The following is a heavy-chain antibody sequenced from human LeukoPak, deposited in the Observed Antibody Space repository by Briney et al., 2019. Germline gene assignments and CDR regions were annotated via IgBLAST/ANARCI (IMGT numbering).Heavy chain of an antibody. CDR2: ISSYSNHI. CDR3: AGNDWFDP. J-gene: IGHJ5*02. CDR1: GFTFSSYG. Sequence: GGSLRLSCSTSGFTFSSYGMHWVRQAPGKGLEWVASISSYSNHIFYGDTVKGRFTVSRDNAKNSLYLQMNSLRAEDTAVYYCAGNDWFDPWGQGTLVTVSS. V-gene: IGHV3-21*01.